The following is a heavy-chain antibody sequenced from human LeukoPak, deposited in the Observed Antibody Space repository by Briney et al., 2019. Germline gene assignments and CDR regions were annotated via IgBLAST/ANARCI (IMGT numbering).Heavy chain of an antibody. CDR3: ARDLGNYLDY. Sequence: GGSLRLSCAASGFTFSDHYMDWVRQAPGKGLEWVGRTRNKTNSYTTEYAASVKGRFTISRDDSKNSLYLQMNSLKTEDTAVYYCARDLGNYLDYWGQGTLVTVSS. CDR1: GFTFSDHY. CDR2: TRNKTNSYTT. D-gene: IGHD7-27*01. V-gene: IGHV3-72*01. J-gene: IGHJ4*02.